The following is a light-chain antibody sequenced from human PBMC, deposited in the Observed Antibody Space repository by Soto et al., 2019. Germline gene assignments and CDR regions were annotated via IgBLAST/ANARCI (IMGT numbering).Light chain of an antibody. V-gene: IGKV1-9*01. CDR2: VAS. CDR3: QQLNSYPIT. Sequence: DIQLTQSPSFLSASVGDRVTITCRASQGISTYVAWFQQKPGKAPNLLIYVASTLHSGVPSRCSGTGSGTEFTLTISSLQPEDFATYYCQQLNSYPITFGQGTKLEIK. J-gene: IGKJ2*01. CDR1: QGISTY.